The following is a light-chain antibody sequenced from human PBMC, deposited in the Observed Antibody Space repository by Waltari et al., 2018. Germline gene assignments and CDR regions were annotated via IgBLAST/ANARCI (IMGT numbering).Light chain of an antibody. CDR1: ALPKKY. CDR2: EAS. J-gene: IGLJ3*02. CDR3: YSIDSSGNHRGV. Sequence: SYELTQPPSVSVSPGQTASITCSGDALPKKYAYWYQQKSDQAPVVVIYEASKRPSGMPERVAGSTSGTMATLTISGAQVEDEADYYCYSIDSSGNHRGVFGGGTKLSV. V-gene: IGLV3-10*01.